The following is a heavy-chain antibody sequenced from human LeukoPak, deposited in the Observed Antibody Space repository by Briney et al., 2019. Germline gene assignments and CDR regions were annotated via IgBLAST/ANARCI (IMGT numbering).Heavy chain of an antibody. CDR1: GFTFNEFG. Sequence: GGSLRLSCAASGFTFNEFGMHWVRQAPGKGLEWVAVISADGTNKDYADSVKGRFTISRDNSKNTMSLQMDSLRDEDTALYYCANLGGYCSSTSCYRPVDYWGQGTLVTVSS. D-gene: IGHD2-2*02. CDR3: ANLGGYCSSTSCYRPVDY. CDR2: ISADGTNK. V-gene: IGHV3-30*18. J-gene: IGHJ4*02.